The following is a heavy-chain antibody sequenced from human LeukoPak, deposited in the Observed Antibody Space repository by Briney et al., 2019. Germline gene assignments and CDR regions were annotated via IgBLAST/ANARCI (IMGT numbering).Heavy chain of an antibody. Sequence: GGSLRLSCAASGFTFSNYDMSWVRQAPGKGLEWVSAISGSGGSTYYADSVKGRFTISRDNSKNTLYLQMNSLRAEDTAVYYCASALLLWFGESKGGFDYWGQGTLVTVSS. V-gene: IGHV3-23*01. CDR1: GFTFSNYD. CDR3: ASALLLWFGESKGGFDY. D-gene: IGHD3-10*01. J-gene: IGHJ4*02. CDR2: ISGSGGST.